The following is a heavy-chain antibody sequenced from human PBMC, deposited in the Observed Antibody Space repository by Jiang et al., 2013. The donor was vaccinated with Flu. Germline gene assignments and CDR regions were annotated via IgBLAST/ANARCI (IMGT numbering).Heavy chain of an antibody. CDR3: ARHRRPDYGGKLGYYYGMDV. D-gene: IGHD4-23*01. Sequence: LLKPSETLSLTCAVYGGSFSGYYWSWIRQPPGKGLEWIGEINHSGSTNYNPSLKSRVTISVDTSKNQFSLKLSSVTAADTAVYYCARHRRPDYGGKLGYYYGMDVWGQGTTVTVSS. CDR1: GGSFSGYY. CDR2: INHSGST. J-gene: IGHJ6*02. V-gene: IGHV4-34*01.